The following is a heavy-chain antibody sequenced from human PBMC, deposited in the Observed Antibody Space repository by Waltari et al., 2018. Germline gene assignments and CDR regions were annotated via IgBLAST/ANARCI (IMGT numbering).Heavy chain of an antibody. CDR3: ARDIVVVVAATPSGFYYYYYGMDV. CDR1: GGSFSGYS. Sequence: QVQLQQWGAGLLKPSETLSLTCAVYGGSFSGYSWSWIRQPPGTGLEWIGEINHSGSTNYNPSLKSRVTISVDTSKNQFSLKLSSVTAADTAVYYCARDIVVVVAATPSGFYYYYYGMDVWGQGTTVTVSS. J-gene: IGHJ6*02. V-gene: IGHV4-34*01. D-gene: IGHD2-15*01. CDR2: INHSGST.